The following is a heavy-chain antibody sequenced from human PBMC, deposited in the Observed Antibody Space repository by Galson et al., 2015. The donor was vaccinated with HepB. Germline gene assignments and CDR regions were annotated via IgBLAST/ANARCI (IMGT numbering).Heavy chain of an antibody. Sequence: SETLSLTCAVYGGSFSGYYWSWIRQPPGKGLEWIGEINHSGSTNYNPSLKSRVTISVDTSKNQFSLKLSSVTAADTAVYYCARGYAYGSGSNWFDPRGQGTLVTVSS. CDR1: GGSFSGYY. J-gene: IGHJ5*02. V-gene: IGHV4-34*01. CDR3: ARGYAYGSGSNWFDP. D-gene: IGHD3-10*01. CDR2: INHSGST.